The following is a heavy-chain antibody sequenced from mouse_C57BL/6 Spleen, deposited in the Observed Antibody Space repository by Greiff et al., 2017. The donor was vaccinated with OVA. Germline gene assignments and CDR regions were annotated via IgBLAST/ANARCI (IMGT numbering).Heavy chain of an antibody. CDR2: IYPGDGDT. D-gene: IGHD3-2*02. Sequence: QVQLQQSGPELVKPGASVKISCKASGYAFSSSWMNWVKQRPGKGLEWIGRIYPGDGDTNYNGKFKGKATLTADKSSSTAYMQLSSLTSEDSAVYVCARPRDSSGPYFGYWGQGTTLTVSS. CDR3: ARPRDSSGPYFGY. CDR1: GYAFSSSW. V-gene: IGHV1-82*01. J-gene: IGHJ2*01.